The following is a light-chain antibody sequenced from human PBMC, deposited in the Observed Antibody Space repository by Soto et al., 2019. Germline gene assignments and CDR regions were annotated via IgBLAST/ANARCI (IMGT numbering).Light chain of an antibody. J-gene: IGLJ3*02. CDR2: DDD. V-gene: IGLV1-51*01. CDR1: SSNIGNHF. CDR3: GAWDGSLSTGV. Sequence: QSVLTQPPSVSAAPGQKVTISCSGSSSNIGNHFVSWYQQVPGTAPTLLIYDDDKRPSGIPDRFSGSKSGTSATLGITGLQSGDEADYYCGAWDGSLSTGVFGGGTTLTVL.